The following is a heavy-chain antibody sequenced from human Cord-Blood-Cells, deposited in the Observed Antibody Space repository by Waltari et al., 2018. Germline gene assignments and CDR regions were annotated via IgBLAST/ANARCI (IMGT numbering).Heavy chain of an antibody. Sequence: QVQLVQSGAEVKKPGASVKVSCTVSGYTLTQLSMQWVRQAPGKGLEWMGGFDPEDGETIYAQKFQGRVTMTEDTSTDTAYMELSSLRSEDTAVYYCAGTGYGSGSYPFDYWGQGTLVTVSS. J-gene: IGHJ4*02. V-gene: IGHV1-24*01. CDR1: GYTLTQLS. D-gene: IGHD3-10*01. CDR2: FDPEDGET. CDR3: AGTGYGSGSYPFDY.